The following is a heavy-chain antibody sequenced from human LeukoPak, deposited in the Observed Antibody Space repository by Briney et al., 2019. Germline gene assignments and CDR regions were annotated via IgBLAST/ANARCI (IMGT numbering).Heavy chain of an antibody. Sequence: SETLSLTCTVSGGSIRGYYWSWIRQPPGKGLEWIGYIYYSGSTNYNPSLKSRVTISVDTSKNQFSLKLSSVTAADTAVYYCARVSFSRAAAAGRYYFDYWGQGTLVTVSS. J-gene: IGHJ4*02. CDR3: ARVSFSRAAAAGRYYFDY. V-gene: IGHV4-59*01. CDR2: IYYSGST. D-gene: IGHD6-13*01. CDR1: GGSIRGYY.